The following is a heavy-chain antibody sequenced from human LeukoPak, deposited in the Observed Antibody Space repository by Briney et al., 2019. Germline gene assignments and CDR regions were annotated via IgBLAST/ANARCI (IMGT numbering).Heavy chain of an antibody. CDR2: ISYSGAT. D-gene: IGHD1-14*01. Sequence: PSETLSLTSTLSGGTVTNSTYFWGWIRQPPGKGLEWIGSISYSGATYYNPSLKSRVSMSVHTSKNQFSLKLSSVTAADTAVYYCARDGFYYHYYMDVWGEGTTVTVSS. CDR3: ARDGFYYHYYMDV. J-gene: IGHJ6*03. CDR1: GGTVTNSTYF. V-gene: IGHV4-39*07.